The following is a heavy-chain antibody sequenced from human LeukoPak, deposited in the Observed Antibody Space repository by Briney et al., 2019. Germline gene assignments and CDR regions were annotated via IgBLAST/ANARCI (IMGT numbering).Heavy chain of an antibody. D-gene: IGHD1-26*01. J-gene: IGHJ4*02. CDR1: GFTFSSHW. CDR3: ARGRFIAGTTAYYFDY. CDR2: INQGEGEK. Sequence: GGSLRLSCVDSGFTFSSHWMSWVRQAPGKGLEWVANINQGEGEKYYVDSVKGRFTISRDNAKKSLFLQMNSLRAEDTAVYYCARGRFIAGTTAYYFDYWGQGALVTVSS. V-gene: IGHV3-7*03.